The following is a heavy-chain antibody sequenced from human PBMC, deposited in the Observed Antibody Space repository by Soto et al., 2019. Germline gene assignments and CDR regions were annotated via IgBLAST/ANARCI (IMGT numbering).Heavy chain of an antibody. CDR2: ISGSGGST. V-gene: IGHV3-23*01. D-gene: IGHD6-13*01. CDR1: GFTFSSYA. J-gene: IGHJ5*02. CDR3: AKDQLWSGSLPNWFDP. Sequence: EVQLLESGGGLVQPGGSLRLSCAASGFTFSSYAMSWVRQAPGKGLEWVSAISGSGGSTYYADSVKGRFTISRDNSKNTLYLQMNSLRAEDTAVYYCAKDQLWSGSLPNWFDPWGQGTLVTVSS.